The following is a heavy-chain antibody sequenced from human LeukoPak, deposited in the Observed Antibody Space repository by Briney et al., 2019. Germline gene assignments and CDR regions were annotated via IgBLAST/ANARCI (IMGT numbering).Heavy chain of an antibody. J-gene: IGHJ4*02. CDR3: ARDRFWMSGTTYYFDY. D-gene: IGHD1-1*01. CDR1: GYTFTGYY. V-gene: IGHV1-2*02. CDR2: INPNSGGT. Sequence: ASVKVSCKASGYTFTGYYTHWVRQAPGQGLEWMGWINPNSGGTNYAQKFQGRVTMTRDTSISTAYMELSRLRSDDTAVYYCARDRFWMSGTTYYFDYWGQGTLVTVSS.